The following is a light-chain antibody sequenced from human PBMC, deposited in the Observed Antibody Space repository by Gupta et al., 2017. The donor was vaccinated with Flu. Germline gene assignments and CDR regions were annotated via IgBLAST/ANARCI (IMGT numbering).Light chain of an antibody. CDR2: GAS. V-gene: IGKV3-20*01. CDR1: ENISGRY. CDR3: QQDGNSPPYT. J-gene: IGKJ2*01. Sequence: TLSLSPGERATLSGMASENISGRYLAWYKQKPVQAPRLLIYGASNRDTGIPDRFSGSGSGTDFTLTISRLELEDFAVYFCQQDGNSPPYTFGQGTKLEIK.